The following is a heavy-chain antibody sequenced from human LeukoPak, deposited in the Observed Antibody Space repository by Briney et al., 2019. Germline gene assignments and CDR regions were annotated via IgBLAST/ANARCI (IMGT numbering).Heavy chain of an antibody. D-gene: IGHD1-14*01. CDR3: ARGTATASYPINWFDP. J-gene: IGHJ5*02. CDR2: TYYRSKWYN. V-gene: IGHV6-1*01. Sequence: TLSLTCAISGDSVSSSSAAWNWIRQSPSRGLEWLGRTYYRSKWYNDYAISVESRITINPDTSKNQFSLHLNSVTPGDTAVYYCARGTATASYPINWFDPWGQGILVTVSS. CDR1: GDSVSSSSAA.